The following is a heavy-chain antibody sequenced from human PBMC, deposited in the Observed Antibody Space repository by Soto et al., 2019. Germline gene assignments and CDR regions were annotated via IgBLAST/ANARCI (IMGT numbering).Heavy chain of an antibody. D-gene: IGHD3-10*01. CDR1: GFTFSSYA. J-gene: IGHJ4*02. CDR2: ISGSGGST. Sequence: EVQLLESGGGLVQPGGSLRLSCAASGFTFSSYAMSWVRQAPGKGLEWVSAISGSGGSTYYADSVKGRFTISRDNSKNTLYLQMNGLRAAEAAVYYCATELFYGGYFDYWGQGTLVTVSS. V-gene: IGHV3-23*01. CDR3: ATELFYGGYFDY.